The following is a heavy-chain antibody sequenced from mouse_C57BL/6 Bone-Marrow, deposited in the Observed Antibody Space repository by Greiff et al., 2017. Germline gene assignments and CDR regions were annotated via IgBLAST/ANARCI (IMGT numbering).Heavy chain of an antibody. V-gene: IGHV1-85*01. CDR3: ARLEFDGSSGDWYFDV. J-gene: IGHJ1*03. Sequence: VQLQQSGPELVKPGASVKLSCKASGYTFTSYAINWVQQRPGQGLEWIGWISPRDGSPKYNAKFKGKATLTVDTSSSTAYMELHSLTSADSAVYFCARLEFDGSSGDWYFDVWGTGTTVTVSS. D-gene: IGHD1-1*01. CDR1: GYTFTSYA. CDR2: ISPRDGSP.